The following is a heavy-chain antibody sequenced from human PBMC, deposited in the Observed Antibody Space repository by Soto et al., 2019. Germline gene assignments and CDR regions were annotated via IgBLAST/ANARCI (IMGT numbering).Heavy chain of an antibody. CDR3: ASGPASIAVAGTEWFDP. V-gene: IGHV4-39*07. CDR2: INHSGST. D-gene: IGHD6-19*01. CDR1: GGSISSGDYY. Sequence: PSETLSLTCTVSGGSISSGDYYWSWIRQPPGKGLEWIGEINHSGSTNHNPSLKSRVTISVDTSKNQFSLKLSSVTAADTAVYYCASGPASIAVAGTEWFDPWGQGTLVTVSS. J-gene: IGHJ5*02.